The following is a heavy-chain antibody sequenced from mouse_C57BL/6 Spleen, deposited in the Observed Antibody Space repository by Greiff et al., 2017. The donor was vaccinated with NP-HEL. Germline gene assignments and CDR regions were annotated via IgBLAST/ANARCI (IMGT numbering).Heavy chain of an antibody. CDR1: GYAFSSYW. J-gene: IGHJ2*01. CDR3: ASDYYGSSYDY. CDR2: IYPGDGDT. Sequence: QVQLQQSGAELVKPGASVKISCKASGYAFSSYWMNWVKQRPGKGLEWIGQIYPGDGDTNYNGKFKGKATLTADKSSSTAYIQLSSLTSEDSAVYFCASDYYGSSYDYWGQGTTLTVSS. D-gene: IGHD1-1*01. V-gene: IGHV1-80*01.